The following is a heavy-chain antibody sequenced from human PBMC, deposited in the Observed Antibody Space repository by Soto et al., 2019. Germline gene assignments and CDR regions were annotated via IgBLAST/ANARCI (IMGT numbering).Heavy chain of an antibody. Sequence: LRLSCAASGFTFSSYGMHWVRQAPGKGLEWVAVISYDGSNKYYADSVKGRFTISRDNSKNTLYLQMNSLRAEDTAVYYCAKDTIAVAGHFDYWGQGTLVTVSS. J-gene: IGHJ4*02. V-gene: IGHV3-30*18. CDR2: ISYDGSNK. CDR3: AKDTIAVAGHFDY. D-gene: IGHD6-19*01. CDR1: GFTFSSYG.